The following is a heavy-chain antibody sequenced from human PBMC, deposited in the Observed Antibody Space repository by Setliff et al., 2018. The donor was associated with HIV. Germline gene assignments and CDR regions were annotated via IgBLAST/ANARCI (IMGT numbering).Heavy chain of an antibody. CDR1: GGSISSYY. CDR2: IYNTGST. Sequence: SETLSLTCTVSGGSISSYYWSWIRQPPGKGLEWIGYIYNTGSTYYNPSLQSRVTLSVDTSKNQFSLKLSSVTAADTAFYYCAKPYYDISGYYFYYFDYWGQGTLVTVSS. D-gene: IGHD3-22*01. J-gene: IGHJ4*02. V-gene: IGHV4-4*08. CDR3: AKPYYDISGYYFYYFDY.